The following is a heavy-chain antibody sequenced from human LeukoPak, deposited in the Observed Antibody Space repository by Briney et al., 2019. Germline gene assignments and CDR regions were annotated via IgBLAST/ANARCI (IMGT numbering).Heavy chain of an antibody. Sequence: GGSLRLSCAASGFTFSSYWMNWVRQAPGKGLEWVANIKQDGSQKYYVDSVKGRFTISRDNAKNSLYLQMNSLRAEDTAVYYCARDPSSLYVNTFDYWGQGTLVTVSS. CDR1: GFTFSSYW. CDR2: IKQDGSQK. V-gene: IGHV3-7*03. D-gene: IGHD3-16*01. J-gene: IGHJ4*02. CDR3: ARDPSSLYVNTFDY.